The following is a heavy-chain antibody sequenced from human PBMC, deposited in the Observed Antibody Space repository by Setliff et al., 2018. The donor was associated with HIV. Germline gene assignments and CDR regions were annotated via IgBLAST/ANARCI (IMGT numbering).Heavy chain of an antibody. V-gene: IGHV1-46*01. CDR1: GYTFTSYY. Sequence: ASVKVSCKASGYTFTSYYIHCVRQAPGQGPEWMGIINPNGGSTNYAQKFQGRVAMTADTSTNTVYMELSSLRSEDTAIYYCARGGPAMVNYFDYWGQGTLVTSPQ. J-gene: IGHJ4*02. D-gene: IGHD5-18*01. CDR2: INPNGGST. CDR3: ARGGPAMVNYFDY.